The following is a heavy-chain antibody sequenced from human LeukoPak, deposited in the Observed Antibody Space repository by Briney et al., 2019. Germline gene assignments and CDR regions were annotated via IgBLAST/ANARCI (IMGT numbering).Heavy chain of an antibody. CDR3: AKEDSSGWIHY. CDR2: IRGSGDNT. J-gene: IGHJ4*02. V-gene: IGHV3-23*01. Sequence: GASLRLSCAASGFTFSTYTMSWVRQAPGKGLEWVSAIRGSGDNTYYADSVEGRFTISRDNSKNTVYLQVNSLRVEDTAIYYCAKEDSSGWIHYWGQGTLVTVSS. CDR1: GFTFSTYT. D-gene: IGHD6-19*01.